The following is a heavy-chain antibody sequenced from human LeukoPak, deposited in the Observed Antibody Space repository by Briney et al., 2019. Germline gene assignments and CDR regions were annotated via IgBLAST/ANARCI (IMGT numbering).Heavy chain of an antibody. D-gene: IGHD2-21*01. J-gene: IGHJ4*02. CDR3: ARNPRVVIAPYFDY. V-gene: IGHV1-18*01. Sequence: ASVTVSCKASGYTFTSYGISWVRQPPGQGLEWMGWISAYNGNTNYAQKLQGRGTMTTDTSTSAAYMELRSLRSDDTAVYYCARNPRVVIAPYFDYWGQGTLVTVSS. CDR2: ISAYNGNT. CDR1: GYTFTSYG.